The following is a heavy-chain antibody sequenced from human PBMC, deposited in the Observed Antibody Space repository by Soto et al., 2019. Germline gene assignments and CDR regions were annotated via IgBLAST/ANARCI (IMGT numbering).Heavy chain of an antibody. CDR3: AKDVLRFLEWLAFYGMDV. J-gene: IGHJ6*02. Sequence: PGGSLRLSCTASGFTFSSYGMHWVRKSPCKGLEWVAVISYDGSNKYYADSVKGRFTISRDNSKNTLYLQMNSLRAEDTAVYYCAKDVLRFLEWLAFYGMDVWGQGTTVTVSS. D-gene: IGHD3-3*01. V-gene: IGHV3-30*18. CDR1: GFTFSSYG. CDR2: ISYDGSNK.